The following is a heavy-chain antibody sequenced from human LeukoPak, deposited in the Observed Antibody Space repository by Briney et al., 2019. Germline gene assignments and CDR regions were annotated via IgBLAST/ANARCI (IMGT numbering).Heavy chain of an antibody. CDR1: GYTFTDYY. Sequence: ASVKVSCKVSGYTFTDYYMHWVQQAPGKGLEWMGLVDPEDGETIYAVKFQGRVTITADTSTDTAYMELSSLRSEDTAVYYCATYWELLGNLAFDYWGQGTLVTVSS. D-gene: IGHD1-26*01. V-gene: IGHV1-69-2*01. CDR2: VDPEDGET. CDR3: ATYWELLGNLAFDY. J-gene: IGHJ4*02.